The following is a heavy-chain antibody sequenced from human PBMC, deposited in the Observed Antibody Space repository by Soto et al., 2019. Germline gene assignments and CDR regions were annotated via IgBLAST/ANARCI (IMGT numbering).Heavy chain of an antibody. Sequence: GASVKVSCKASGYTFTSYGISWVRQAPGQGHEWMGWISAYNGNTNYAQKLQGRVTMTTDTSTSTAYMELRSLRSDDTAVYYCARDFGDSRSYNGMEVWGQGTTVTVSS. CDR1: GYTFTSYG. D-gene: IGHD6-13*01. CDR3: ARDFGDSRSYNGMEV. J-gene: IGHJ6*02. CDR2: ISAYNGNT. V-gene: IGHV1-18*01.